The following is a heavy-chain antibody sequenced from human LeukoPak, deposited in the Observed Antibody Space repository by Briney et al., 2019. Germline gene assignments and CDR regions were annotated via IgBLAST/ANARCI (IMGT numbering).Heavy chain of an antibody. Sequence: TSETLSLTCTVSGGSISSSSYYWGWIRQPPGKGLEWIGSIYYSGSTNYNPSLKSRVTISVGTSKNQFSLKLSSVTAADTAVYYCARGSFYTNYGLDYWGQGTLVTVSS. D-gene: IGHD4/OR15-4a*01. CDR3: ARGSFYTNYGLDY. J-gene: IGHJ4*02. CDR2: IYYSGST. CDR1: GGSISSSSYY. V-gene: IGHV4-39*07.